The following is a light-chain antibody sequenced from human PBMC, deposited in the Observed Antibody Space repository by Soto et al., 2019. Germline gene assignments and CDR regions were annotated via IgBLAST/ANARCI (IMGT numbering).Light chain of an antibody. CDR2: GAS. J-gene: IGKJ1*01. CDR1: QSFSNNY. V-gene: IGKV3-20*01. CDR3: QQYRDSRT. Sequence: EIVLTQSPGTLSLSPGERATLSCRASQSFSNNYLAWYQQKPGQAPRLLIYGASSRATGIPDRFSGSGSGTDFTLTISRREPEDFAVYYCQQYRDSRTFGQGTKVEIK.